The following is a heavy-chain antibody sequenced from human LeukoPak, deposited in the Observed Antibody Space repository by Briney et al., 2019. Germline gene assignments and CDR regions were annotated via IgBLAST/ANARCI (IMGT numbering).Heavy chain of an antibody. V-gene: IGHV4-31*03. CDR3: AREGFHAPMDV. Sequence: PSQTLSLTCTVSGGSISSGGYYWSWIRQHPGKGLEWIGYIYYSGSTYYNPSLKSRVTISVDTSKNQFSLELSSVTAADTAVYYCAREGFHAPMDVWGQGTTVTVSS. CDR1: GGSISSGGYY. CDR2: IYYSGST. D-gene: IGHD3-3*01. J-gene: IGHJ6*02.